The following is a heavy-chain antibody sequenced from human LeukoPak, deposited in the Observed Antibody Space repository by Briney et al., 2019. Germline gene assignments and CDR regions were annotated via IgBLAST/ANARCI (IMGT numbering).Heavy chain of an antibody. CDR1: GSTFSSYG. CDR2: IRYDGINK. V-gene: IGHV3-30*02. Sequence: PGGSLRLSCAASGSTFSSYGMHWVRQAPGKGLEWVAFIRYDGINKYYADSVKGRFTISRDNSNNTLFLHLNSLRGEDTAVYYCTRNSGWYGLSWGQGTLVTVSS. CDR3: TRNSGWYGLS. D-gene: IGHD6-19*01. J-gene: IGHJ1*01.